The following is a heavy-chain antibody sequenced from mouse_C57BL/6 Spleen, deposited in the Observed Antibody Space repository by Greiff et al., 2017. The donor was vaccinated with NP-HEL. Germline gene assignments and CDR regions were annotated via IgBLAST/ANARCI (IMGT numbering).Heavy chain of an antibody. Sequence: QVQLKESGPELVKPGASVKISCKASGYAFSSSWMNWVKQRPGKGLEWIGRIYPGDGDTNYNGKFKGKATLTADKSSSTAYMQLSSLTSEDSAVYFCARSGGSDYYGSSYDAMDYWGQGTSVTVSS. CDR1: GYAFSSSW. CDR3: ARSGGSDYYGSSYDAMDY. D-gene: IGHD1-1*01. V-gene: IGHV1-82*01. CDR2: IYPGDGDT. J-gene: IGHJ4*01.